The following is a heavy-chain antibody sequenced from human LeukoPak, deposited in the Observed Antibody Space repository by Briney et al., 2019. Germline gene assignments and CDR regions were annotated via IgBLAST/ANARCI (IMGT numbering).Heavy chain of an antibody. V-gene: IGHV3-64D*06. J-gene: IGHJ5*02. CDR2: ISINGGST. D-gene: IGHD5-12*01. Sequence: GGSLRLSCSPSGLAFRYYAMLWVRQPPGKGLYYVSAISINGGSTYYADSVRGRFTISRDNSKNTLYLQMSSLRPDDTAVYYCVRSYDENPLGWFDPWGQGTLVTVSS. CDR3: VRSYDENPLGWFDP. CDR1: GLAFRYYA.